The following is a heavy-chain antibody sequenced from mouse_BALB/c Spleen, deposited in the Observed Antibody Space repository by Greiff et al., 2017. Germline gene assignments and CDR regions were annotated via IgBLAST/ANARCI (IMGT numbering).Heavy chain of an antibody. D-gene: IGHD1-1*01. Sequence: EVMLVESGGGLVKPGGSLKLSCAASGFTFSSYAMSWVRQTPEKRLEWVATISSGGSYTYYPDSVKGRFTISRDNAKNTLYLQMSSLRSEDTAMYYCARGSSYSYAMDYWGQGTSVTVSS. CDR2: ISSGGSYT. CDR3: ARGSSYSYAMDY. CDR1: GFTFSSYA. J-gene: IGHJ4*01. V-gene: IGHV5-9-1*01.